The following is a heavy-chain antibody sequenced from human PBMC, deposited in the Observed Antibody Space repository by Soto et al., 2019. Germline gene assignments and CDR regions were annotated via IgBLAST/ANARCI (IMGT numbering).Heavy chain of an antibody. CDR1: GDSISSYY. CDR2: IYYSGST. Sequence: QVQLQESGPGLVKPSETLSLTCTVSGDSISSYYWSWIRQPPGKGLEWIGYIYYSGSTNYNPSLKSRVTISVDPSKSQFSLKLSSVTAADTAVYYCARAGYSYGWSTIDYWGQGTLVTVSS. J-gene: IGHJ4*02. D-gene: IGHD5-18*01. CDR3: ARAGYSYGWSTIDY. V-gene: IGHV4-59*12.